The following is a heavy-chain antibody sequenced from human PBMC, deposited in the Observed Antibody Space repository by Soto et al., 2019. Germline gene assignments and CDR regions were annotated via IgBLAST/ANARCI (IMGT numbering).Heavy chain of an antibody. D-gene: IGHD3-22*01. J-gene: IGHJ4*02. CDR3: AHRSSLTLFGTSGYIVDH. V-gene: IGHV2-5*01. Sequence: QITLKESGPALVKPTQTLTLTCAFSGFSLTTTGEGVAWIRQSPGKALEWLALIYWNDDRRYSPSLKSRLTVTSDTSKEQVVLTLTNMAPVDSGTYFCAHRSSLTLFGTSGYIVDHWGQGTPVTVSS. CDR1: GFSLTTTGEG. CDR2: IYWNDDR.